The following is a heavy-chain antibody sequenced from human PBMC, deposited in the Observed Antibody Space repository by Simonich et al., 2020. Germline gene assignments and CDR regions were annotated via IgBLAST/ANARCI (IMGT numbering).Heavy chain of an antibody. D-gene: IGHD2-15*01. J-gene: IGHJ4*02. CDR1: GYTFTSYG. CDR2: ISAYKGNT. V-gene: IGHV1-18*01. Sequence: QVQLVQSGAEVKKPVASVKVSCKASGYTFTSYGISWVGQAPGQGLEWMGWISAYKGNTNDAQKIQGRGTMTTDTSTSTAYMELRSLRSDDTAVYYCARASRGTWWYYYFDYWGQGTLVTVSS. CDR3: ARASRGTWWYYYFDY.